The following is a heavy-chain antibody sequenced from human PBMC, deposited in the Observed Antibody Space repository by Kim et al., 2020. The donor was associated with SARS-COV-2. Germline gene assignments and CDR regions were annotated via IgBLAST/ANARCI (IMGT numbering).Heavy chain of an antibody. CDR3: ARGLTSPLDY. D-gene: IGHD2-2*01. V-gene: IGHV3-30*03. Sequence: KKYDDPGKGRFTISRDDSKNTLYLQMNSLRPDDTAVYYCARGLTSPLDYWGQGTLVTVSS. CDR2: K. J-gene: IGHJ4*02.